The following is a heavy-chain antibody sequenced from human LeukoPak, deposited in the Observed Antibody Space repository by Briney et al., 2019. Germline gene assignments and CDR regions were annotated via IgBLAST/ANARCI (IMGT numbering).Heavy chain of an antibody. J-gene: IGHJ6*03. Sequence: GGSLRLSCAASGFTFSNYWMSWVRQAPGKGLEWVANIKQDGSEKYYVDSVKGRFTISRDNAKNSLYLQMNSLRAEDAAVYYCARDGATFSGYDWYYYMDVWGKGTTVTVSS. V-gene: IGHV3-7*01. CDR3: ARDGATFSGYDWYYYMDV. D-gene: IGHD5-12*01. CDR1: GFTFSNYW. CDR2: IKQDGSEK.